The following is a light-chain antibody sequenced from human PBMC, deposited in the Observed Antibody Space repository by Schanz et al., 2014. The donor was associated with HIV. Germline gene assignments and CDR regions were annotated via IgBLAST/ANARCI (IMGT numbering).Light chain of an antibody. CDR1: SSDGGGYNY. Sequence: QSALTQPASVSGSPGQSITISCTGTSSDGGGYNYVSWYQQHPGKAPKLMIYDVRYRPSGVSNRFSGSKSDKTASLTISGLQAEDEADYYCSSYAGSSTFVVFGGGTKLTVL. CDR2: DVR. J-gene: IGLJ2*01. CDR3: SSYAGSSTFVV. V-gene: IGLV2-14*01.